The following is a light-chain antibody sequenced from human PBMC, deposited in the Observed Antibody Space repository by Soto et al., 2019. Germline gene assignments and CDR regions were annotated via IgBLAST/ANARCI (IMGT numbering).Light chain of an antibody. J-gene: IGLJ3*02. CDR3: ATWDDNLSGLV. CDR1: GSNIGSNH. Sequence: QAVVTQPPSASGTPGQRVSISCSGSGSNIGSNHVYWYQQLPGTAPKLLIYRNNQRPSGVPDRFSGSKSGTSASLAISGLRSEDESDYYCATWDDNLSGLVFGGGTKVTVL. V-gene: IGLV1-47*01. CDR2: RNN.